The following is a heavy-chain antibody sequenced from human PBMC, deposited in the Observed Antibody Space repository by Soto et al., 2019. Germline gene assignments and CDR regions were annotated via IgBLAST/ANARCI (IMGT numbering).Heavy chain of an antibody. V-gene: IGHV5-51*01. CDR1: GYTFTTYW. D-gene: IGHD2-15*01. Sequence: PGESLKISCEGSGYTFTTYWVAWVRQMPGKGLEWVGSIYPGDSDSRYNPSVQGQVTISADRSISTAYLQWNSLKASDIAMYFCARHKGYCSSTSCYGMDVWGQGTTVTVSS. CDR2: IYPGDSDS. CDR3: ARHKGYCSSTSCYGMDV. J-gene: IGHJ6*02.